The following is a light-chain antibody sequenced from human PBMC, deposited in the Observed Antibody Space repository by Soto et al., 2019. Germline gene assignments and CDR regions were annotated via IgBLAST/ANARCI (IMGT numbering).Light chain of an antibody. CDR2: DVS. Sequence: QSALTQPRSVSGSPGQSVAISCTGTSSDVGGNNYVSWYQQHPGKAPKLMIYDVSKRLSGVPDRFSGSKSGNTASLTISGLQAEDEADYYCCSSVGSYTWVFGGGTKLTVL. V-gene: IGLV2-11*01. J-gene: IGLJ3*02. CDR1: SSDVGGNNY. CDR3: CSSVGSYTWV.